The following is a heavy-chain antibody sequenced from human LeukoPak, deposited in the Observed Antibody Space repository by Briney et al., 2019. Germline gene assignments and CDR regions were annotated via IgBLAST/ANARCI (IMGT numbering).Heavy chain of an antibody. CDR3: ARDIVDTAMVYAFDI. Sequence: GGSLRLSCAVSGFTFSSYVMSWVRQAPGKGLEWVSAISGSGGSTYYADSVKGRFTISRDNSKNTLYLQMNSLRAEDTAVYYCARDIVDTAMVYAFDIWGQGTMVTVSS. CDR2: ISGSGGST. J-gene: IGHJ3*02. D-gene: IGHD5-18*01. V-gene: IGHV3-23*01. CDR1: GFTFSSYV.